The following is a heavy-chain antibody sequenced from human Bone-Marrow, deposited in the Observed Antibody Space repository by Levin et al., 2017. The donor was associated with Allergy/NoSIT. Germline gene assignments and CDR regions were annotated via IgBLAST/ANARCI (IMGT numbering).Heavy chain of an antibody. CDR3: AHPPGGGIAAAGTLEY. D-gene: IGHD6-13*01. J-gene: IGHJ4*02. V-gene: IGHV2-5*02. CDR1: GFSLSTSGVG. CDR2: IYWDDDK. Sequence: ESGPTLVKPTQTLTLTCTFSGFSLSTSGVGVGWIRQPPGKALEWLALIYWDDDKRYSPSLKSRLTITKDTSKNQVVLTMTNMDPVDTATYYWAHPPGGGIAAAGTLEYWGQGTLVTVSS.